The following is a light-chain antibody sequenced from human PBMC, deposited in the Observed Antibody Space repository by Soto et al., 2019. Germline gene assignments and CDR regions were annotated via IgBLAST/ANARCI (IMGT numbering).Light chain of an antibody. CDR3: QQYSSFSLT. V-gene: IGKV1-5*03. J-gene: IGKJ1*01. CDR1: QSISTH. CDR2: KAS. Sequence: DIQMTQSPSTLSASVRDRVTITCRASQSISTHLAWYQQKPGKAPKLLISKASSVETGVPSRFSGSGSGTEFTLTISSLQPDDFATYYCQQYSSFSLTFGQGTKVDIK.